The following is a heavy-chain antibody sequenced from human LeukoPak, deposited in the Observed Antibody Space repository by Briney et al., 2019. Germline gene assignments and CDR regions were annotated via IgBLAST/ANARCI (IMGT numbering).Heavy chain of an antibody. CDR3: ARVDYYDYLWGSYRFDTFDI. D-gene: IGHD3-16*02. J-gene: IGHJ3*02. Sequence: SETLSLTCAVYGGSFSGYSWTWIRQAPGKGLEWIGEINHSGSTNYNPSLKSRVAMSVDTSKNQFSLKLSSVTAADTAVYYCARVDYYDYLWGSYRFDTFDIWGQGTMVTVSS. CDR2: INHSGST. CDR1: GGSFSGYS. V-gene: IGHV4-34*01.